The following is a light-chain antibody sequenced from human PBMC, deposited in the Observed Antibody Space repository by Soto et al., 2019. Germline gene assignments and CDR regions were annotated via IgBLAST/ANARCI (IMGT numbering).Light chain of an antibody. Sequence: EKVMTQSPATLSVSPGERATLSCRASQSVSSNLAWYQQKPGQAPRLLIYGASSRATGIPVRFSGSGSGTEFTLTISSLQSEDFAVYYCQQHGSSPITFGQGTRLEIK. CDR2: GAS. V-gene: IGKV3-15*01. CDR3: QQHGSSPIT. CDR1: QSVSSN. J-gene: IGKJ5*01.